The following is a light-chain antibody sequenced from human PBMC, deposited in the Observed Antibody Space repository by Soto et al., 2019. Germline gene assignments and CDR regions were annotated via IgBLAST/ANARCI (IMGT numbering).Light chain of an antibody. CDR3: SSYAGSNNYV. J-gene: IGLJ1*01. Sequence: QSVLTQPPSASGSPGQSVTISCTGTSRGVGGYDYVSWYQQHPGKAPKLMIYEVSKRPSGVPDRFSGSKSGNTASLTVSGLQADDEADYYCSSYAGSNNYVFGTGTKV. CDR2: EVS. CDR1: SRGVGGYDY. V-gene: IGLV2-8*01.